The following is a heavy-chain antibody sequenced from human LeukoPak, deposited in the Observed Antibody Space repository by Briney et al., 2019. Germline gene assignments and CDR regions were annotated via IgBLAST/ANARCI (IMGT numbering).Heavy chain of an antibody. D-gene: IGHD6-19*01. CDR3: AREHIAVAGNTSPYFDY. J-gene: IGHJ4*02. V-gene: IGHV3-7*01. CDR1: GFTFSSYW. Sequence: QAGGSLRLSCAASGFTFSSYWMSWVRQAPGKGLEWVANIKQDGSEKYYVDSVKGRFTISRDNAKNSLYLQMNSLRAEDTAVYYCAREHIAVAGNTSPYFDYWGQGTLVTVSS. CDR2: IKQDGSEK.